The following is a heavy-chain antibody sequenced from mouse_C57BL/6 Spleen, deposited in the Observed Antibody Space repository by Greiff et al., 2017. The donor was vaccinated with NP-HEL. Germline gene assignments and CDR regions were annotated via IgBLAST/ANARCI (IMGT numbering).Heavy chain of an antibody. V-gene: IGHV1-53*01. J-gene: IGHJ1*03. CDR1: GYSGARDG. Sequence: VQLQQPGTYPAKRGASVKLSCKALGYSGARDGGQLLEEVPGQCLEWIGNINRSNGGTNYNEKFKSKATLTVDKSSSTAYMQLSSLTSEDSAVYYCARFYDGYLWYFDVWGTGTTVTVSS. CDR3: ARFYDGYLWYFDV. D-gene: IGHD2-3*01. CDR2: INRSNGGT.